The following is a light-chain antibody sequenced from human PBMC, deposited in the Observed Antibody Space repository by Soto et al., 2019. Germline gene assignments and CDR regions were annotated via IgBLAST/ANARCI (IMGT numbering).Light chain of an antibody. CDR2: GAS. V-gene: IGKV3-15*01. J-gene: IGKJ4*01. CDR1: QSVSSN. CDR3: QQYNNWPLT. Sequence: EIVMTQSPATLSVSPGERATLSCRASQSVSSNLAWYQQKPGQAPRLLIYGASTSATGIPARFSGSGSGTDFIHTISSLQSEDFAVYYCQQYNNWPLTFGGGTKVEIK.